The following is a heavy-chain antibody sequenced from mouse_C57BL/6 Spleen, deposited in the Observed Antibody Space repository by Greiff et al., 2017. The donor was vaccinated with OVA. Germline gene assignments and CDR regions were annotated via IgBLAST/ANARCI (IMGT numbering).Heavy chain of an antibody. J-gene: IGHJ2*01. CDR2: IYPGDGDT. Sequence: VMLVESGPELVKPGASVKISCKASGYAFSSSWMNWVKQRPGKGLEWIGRIYPGDGDTNYNGKFKGKATLTADKSSSTAYMQLSSLTSEDSAVYFCARDVGLLLDYWGQGTTLTVSS. D-gene: IGHD2-3*01. CDR3: ARDVGLLLDY. V-gene: IGHV1-82*01. CDR1: GYAFSSSW.